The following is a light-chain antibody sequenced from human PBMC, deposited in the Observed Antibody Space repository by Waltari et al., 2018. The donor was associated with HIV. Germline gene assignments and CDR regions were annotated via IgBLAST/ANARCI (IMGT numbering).Light chain of an antibody. Sequence: QSVLTQPPSPSGTPGQRVTIPCSGSIPNCGSNPVNCYQHLPGTAPKLLIYSNNQRPSGVPGRFSGSKSGTSASLAISGLQSEDEADYYCAAWDDSLNGWVFGGGTKLTVL. CDR3: AAWDDSLNGWV. J-gene: IGLJ3*02. V-gene: IGLV1-44*01. CDR1: IPNCGSNP. CDR2: SNN.